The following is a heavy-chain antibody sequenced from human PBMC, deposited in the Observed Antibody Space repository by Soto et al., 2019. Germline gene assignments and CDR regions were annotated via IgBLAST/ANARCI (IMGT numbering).Heavy chain of an antibody. J-gene: IGHJ5*02. Sequence: WTWIRQHPGKGLEWIGYIYYSGSTYYTPSLKSRVTISVDTSKNQFSLKLSSVTAAETAVYYCARTLDTLGQGTLVTVSS. V-gene: IGHV4-31*02. CDR3: ARTLDT. CDR2: IYYSGST.